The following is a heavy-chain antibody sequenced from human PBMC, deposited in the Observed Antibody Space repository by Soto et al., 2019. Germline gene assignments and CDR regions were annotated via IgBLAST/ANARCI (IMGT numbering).Heavy chain of an antibody. Sequence: GSLRLSCAASGFTFSSYAMSWVRQAPGKGLEWVSAISGSGGSTYYADSVKGRFTISRDNSKNTLYLQMNSLRAEDTAVYYCAKAPLRLGELSFYPDAFDIWGQGTMVTVSS. CDR3: AKAPLRLGELSFYPDAFDI. D-gene: IGHD3-16*02. J-gene: IGHJ3*02. CDR1: GFTFSSYA. V-gene: IGHV3-23*01. CDR2: ISGSGGST.